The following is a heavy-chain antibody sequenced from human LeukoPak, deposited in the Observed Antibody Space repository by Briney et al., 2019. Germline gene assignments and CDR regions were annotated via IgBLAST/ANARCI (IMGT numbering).Heavy chain of an antibody. V-gene: IGHV4-4*07. CDR1: GGSISSYY. D-gene: IGHD2-15*01. Sequence: WETLSLTCTVSGGSISSYYWNWIRQPAGRGLEWIGRIYTSGNTNYNPSLKGRVTISVDTSKNQFSLKLSSVTAADTAVYYCARDACSGGGCQTGWFDPWGQGTLVTVSS. CDR2: IYTSGNT. CDR3: ARDACSGGGCQTGWFDP. J-gene: IGHJ5*02.